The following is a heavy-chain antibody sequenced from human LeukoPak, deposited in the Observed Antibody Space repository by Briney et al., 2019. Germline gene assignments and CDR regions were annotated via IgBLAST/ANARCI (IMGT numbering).Heavy chain of an antibody. D-gene: IGHD4-11*01. J-gene: IGHJ4*02. Sequence: SETLSLTCTVSGGSISSYYGSWIRQPPGKGLEWIGYIYYSGSTDYNPSLKSRVTISVDTSKNQFSLKLSTVTAADTAVYYCAREGVTKYYFDYWGQGTLVTVSS. CDR3: AREGVTKYYFDY. CDR2: IYYSGST. CDR1: GGSISSYY. V-gene: IGHV4-59*01.